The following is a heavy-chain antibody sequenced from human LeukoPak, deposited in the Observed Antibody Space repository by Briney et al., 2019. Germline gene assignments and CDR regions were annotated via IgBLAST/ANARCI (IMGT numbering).Heavy chain of an antibody. CDR1: GFTFTRSP. D-gene: IGHD2-2*01. Sequence: SVRVSCEASGFTFTRSPMQWVRQARGQRLEWIGWIVVGSGNTNYAQKFQERVTITRDMSTSTAYMELSSLRSEDTAVYCCAGAGGVPAVAADWGQGTLVTVSS. CDR2: IVVGSGNT. J-gene: IGHJ4*02. CDR3: AGAGGVPAVAAD. V-gene: IGHV1-58*02.